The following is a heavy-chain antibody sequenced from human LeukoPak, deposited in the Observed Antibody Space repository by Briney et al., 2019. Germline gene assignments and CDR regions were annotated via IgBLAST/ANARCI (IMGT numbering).Heavy chain of an antibody. Sequence: GGSLRLSCAASGFTFSTYWMHWVRQAAGKGLVWVSRINSDGSSTGYADSVKGRFTISRDNAKNTLYLQMNSLRAEDTAVYYCARISGTYSDYWGQGTLVTVSS. CDR1: GFTFSTYW. J-gene: IGHJ4*02. V-gene: IGHV3-74*01. CDR3: ARISGTYSDY. CDR2: INSDGSST. D-gene: IGHD1-7*01.